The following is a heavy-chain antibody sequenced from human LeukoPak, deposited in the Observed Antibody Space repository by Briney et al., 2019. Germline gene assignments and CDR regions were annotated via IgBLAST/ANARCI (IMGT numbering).Heavy chain of an antibody. CDR1: GFTFSSYS. J-gene: IGHJ4*02. V-gene: IGHV3-21*01. CDR2: ISSSSSYI. CDR3: ARVVGYCSGGSCRSSYFDY. Sequence: GGSLRLSCAASGFTFSSYSMNWVRQAPGKGLEWVSSISSSSSYIYYADSVKGRFTTSRDNAKNSLYLQMNSLRAEDTAVYYCARVVGYCSGGSCRSSYFDYWGQGTLVTVSS. D-gene: IGHD2-15*01.